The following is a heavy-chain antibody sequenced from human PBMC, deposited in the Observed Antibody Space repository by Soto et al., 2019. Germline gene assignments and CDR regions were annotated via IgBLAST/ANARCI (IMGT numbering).Heavy chain of an antibody. CDR1: GFTFNNYG. Sequence: GGSLRLSCAASGFTFNNYGMHWVRQTPGKGLEWVAVISYDGGNKYYADSVKGRFTISRDNSKNTLSLQMNSLRAEDTAVYYCAKASGYCSSSSCREIYYYYGMDVWGQGTTGTVS. CDR2: ISYDGGNK. D-gene: IGHD2-2*01. J-gene: IGHJ6*02. CDR3: AKASGYCSSSSCREIYYYYGMDV. V-gene: IGHV3-30*18.